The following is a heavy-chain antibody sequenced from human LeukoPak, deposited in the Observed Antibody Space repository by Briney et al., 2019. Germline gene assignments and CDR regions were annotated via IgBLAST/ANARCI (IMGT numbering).Heavy chain of an antibody. V-gene: IGHV3-23*01. J-gene: IGHJ5*02. CDR3: AKDPGMTTVIDNWFDP. CDR2: ISGSGGST. D-gene: IGHD4-17*01. Sequence: GGSLRLSCAASGFTFSSYAMGWVRQAPGRGLEWVSAISGSGGSTYYADSVKGRFTISRDNSKNTLYLQMNSLRAEDTAVYYCAKDPGMTTVIDNWFDPWGQGTLVTVSS. CDR1: GFTFSSYA.